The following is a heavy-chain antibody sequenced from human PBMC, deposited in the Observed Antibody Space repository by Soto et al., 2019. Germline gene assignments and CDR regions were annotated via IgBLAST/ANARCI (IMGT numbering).Heavy chain of an antibody. Sequence: SETLSLTCTVTGGSIGSYYWSWIRQSPGRGLEWIGCVYYSDGTNYNPSLKSRATMSMDKSNNQFSLRLRSVTAADTAVYYCARTESSSWSFFYYGMDVWRQGTTVTVSS. CDR2: VYYSDGT. CDR3: ARTESSSWSFFYYGMDV. V-gene: IGHV4-59*01. J-gene: IGHJ6*02. CDR1: GGSIGSYY. D-gene: IGHD6-13*01.